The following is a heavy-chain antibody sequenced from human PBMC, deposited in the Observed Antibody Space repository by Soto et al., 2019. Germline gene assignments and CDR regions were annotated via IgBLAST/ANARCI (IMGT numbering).Heavy chain of an antibody. CDR1: GGTFSSYA. D-gene: IGHD3-22*01. J-gene: IGHJ6*02. V-gene: IGHV1-69*13. CDR3: ARDYSFYYYDSSGYWGGMDV. CDR2: IIPIFGTA. Sequence: SVKVSCKASGGTFSSYAISWVRQAPGQGLEWMGGIIPIFGTANYAQKFQGRVTITADESTSTAYMELSSLRSEDTAVYYCARDYSFYYYDSSGYWGGMDVWGQGTTVTVSS.